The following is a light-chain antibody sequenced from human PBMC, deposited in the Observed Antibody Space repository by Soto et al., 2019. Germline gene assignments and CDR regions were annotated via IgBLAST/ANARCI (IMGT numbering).Light chain of an antibody. Sequence: DVQMTQSPSTLSASIGERITISCRANQSISNFLAWYQQKPGKAPKLLIYDASTLESGVPSRFRGSGSGTELTLTISSLQPDDFATYFCRQYNSYSWTFGRGTRVDIK. J-gene: IGKJ1*01. CDR1: QSISNF. CDR3: RQYNSYSWT. CDR2: DAS. V-gene: IGKV1-5*01.